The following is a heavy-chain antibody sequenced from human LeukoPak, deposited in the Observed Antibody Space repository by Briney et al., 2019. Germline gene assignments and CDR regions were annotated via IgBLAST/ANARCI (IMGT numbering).Heavy chain of an antibody. CDR2: ISYDGSNK. CDR3: ARGDLTGTFDP. V-gene: IGHV3-30*01. CDR1: GFTFSSYA. J-gene: IGHJ5*02. D-gene: IGHD1-7*01. Sequence: QPGRSLRLSCAASGFTFSSYAMHWVRQAPGKGLEWVAVISYDGSNKYYADSVKGRFTISRDNSKNTPYLQMNSLRAEDTAVYYCARGDLTGTFDPWGQGTLVTVSS.